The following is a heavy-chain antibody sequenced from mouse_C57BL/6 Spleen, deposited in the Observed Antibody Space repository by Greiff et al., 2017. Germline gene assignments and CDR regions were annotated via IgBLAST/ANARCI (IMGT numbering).Heavy chain of an antibody. CDR1: GFTFSSYA. CDR2: ISDGGSYT. V-gene: IGHV5-4*01. D-gene: IGHD1-1*01. J-gene: IGHJ4*01. CDR3: ARDYYYGSSPYYAAMDY. Sequence: EVKLVESGGGLVKPGGSLKLSCAASGFTFSSYAMSWVRQTPEKRLEWVATISDGGSYTYYPDNVKGRFTISRDNAKNNLYLQMSHLKSEDTAMYYCARDYYYGSSPYYAAMDYWGQGTSATVSS.